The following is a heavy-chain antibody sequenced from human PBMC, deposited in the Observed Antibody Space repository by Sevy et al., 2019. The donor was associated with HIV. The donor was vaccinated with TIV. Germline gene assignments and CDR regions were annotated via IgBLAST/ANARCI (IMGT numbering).Heavy chain of an antibody. V-gene: IGHV3-23*01. CDR2: ISGSGGST. J-gene: IGHJ4*02. D-gene: IGHD2-2*01. Sequence: GGSLRLSCTASGFTFSSYAMSWVRQAPGKGLEWVSAISGSGGSTYYADSVKGRFTISRDNSKNTLYLQMNSVRAEDTAVYYCAKVSPPGDIVVVPAARLFDYWGQGTLVTVSS. CDR3: AKVSPPGDIVVVPAARLFDY. CDR1: GFTFSSYA.